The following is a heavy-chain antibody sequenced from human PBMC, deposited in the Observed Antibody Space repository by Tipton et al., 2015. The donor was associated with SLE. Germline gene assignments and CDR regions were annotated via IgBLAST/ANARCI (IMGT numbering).Heavy chain of an antibody. CDR3: ARASSNAFDY. Sequence: SGFTFSNYGMHWVRQAPGKGLEWVAFIRYDGTNKYYADSVKGRFTISRDNSKNTLYLQMNSLRAEDTAVYYCARASSNAFDYWGQGTLVTVSS. CDR1: GFTFSNYG. CDR2: IRYDGTNK. J-gene: IGHJ4*02. V-gene: IGHV3-30*02. D-gene: IGHD4-11*01.